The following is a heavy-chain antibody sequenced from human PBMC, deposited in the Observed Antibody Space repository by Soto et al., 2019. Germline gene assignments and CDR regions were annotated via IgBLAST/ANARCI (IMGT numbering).Heavy chain of an antibody. CDR1: GFIFRDYA. Sequence: EVQLLESGGDLVQPGGSLRLSCAASGFIFRDYAMSWVRQAPGKGLEWLSVISASAGSTYYADSVRGRFTISRDTPKNTLYLQMNSLRAEDTAVYYCARRGGYNLRVPLDDWGRGVLVTVSS. CDR2: ISASAGST. CDR3: ARRGGYNLRVPLDD. J-gene: IGHJ4*02. V-gene: IGHV3-23*01. D-gene: IGHD5-12*01.